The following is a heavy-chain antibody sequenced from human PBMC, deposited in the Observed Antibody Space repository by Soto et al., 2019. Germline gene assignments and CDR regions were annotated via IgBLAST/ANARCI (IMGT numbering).Heavy chain of an antibody. Sequence: SETLSLTCTVAGGSISSYYWSWIRQPPGKGLEWFGYIYYSGSTNYNPSLKSRVTISVDTSKKQFSLKLSSVTAADTAVYYCARDRGPRGRSGYYSPRYYYYYGMDVWGQGTTVT. J-gene: IGHJ6*02. D-gene: IGHD3-3*01. V-gene: IGHV4-59*01. CDR3: ARDRGPRGRSGYYSPRYYYYYGMDV. CDR1: GGSISSYY. CDR2: IYYSGST.